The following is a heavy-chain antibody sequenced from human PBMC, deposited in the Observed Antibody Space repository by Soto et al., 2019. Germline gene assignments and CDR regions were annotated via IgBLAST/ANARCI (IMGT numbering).Heavy chain of an antibody. CDR3: AGHRMGEIRYVDWSTRKSYYGMDV. V-gene: IGHV4-39*01. Sequence: LSLTFTVSRGSVSSGSFYWAWIRQPPVKGLEWIGSIYYGGSTHYNPSLKSRVSISVDTSKNQFSLKLTSVTAADTAVYYCAGHRMGEIRYVDWSTRKSYYGMDVWGQGTTDTVSS. D-gene: IGHD3-9*01. J-gene: IGHJ6*01. CDR1: RGSVSSGSFY. CDR2: IYYGGST.